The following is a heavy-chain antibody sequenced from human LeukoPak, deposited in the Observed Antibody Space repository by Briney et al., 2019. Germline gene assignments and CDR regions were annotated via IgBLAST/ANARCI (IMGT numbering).Heavy chain of an antibody. Sequence: ASVKVSCKVSGYTLTELSMHWVRQAPGKGLEWMGGFDPDGGDTIYAQKFQGRVTMTGDTSTDTAYMELSRLRSEDTAVYYCATDRTITGAFDIWGQGTMVTVSS. J-gene: IGHJ3*02. CDR1: GYTLTELS. V-gene: IGHV1-24*01. CDR2: FDPDGGDT. D-gene: IGHD1-14*01. CDR3: ATDRTITGAFDI.